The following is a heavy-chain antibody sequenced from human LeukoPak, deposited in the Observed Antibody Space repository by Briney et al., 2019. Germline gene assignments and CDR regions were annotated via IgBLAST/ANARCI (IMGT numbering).Heavy chain of an antibody. J-gene: IGHJ4*02. CDR1: GFTFSSYG. V-gene: IGHV3-30*18. D-gene: IGHD5-12*01. CDR2: ISYDGSNK. CDR3: AKELVGSGYAD. Sequence: GRSLRLSCAASGFTFSSYGMHWVPRAPGRGLEWVAVISYDGSNKYYADSVKGRFTISRDNSKNTVYLQMNSLRAEDTAVYYCAKELVGSGYADWGQGTLVTVSS.